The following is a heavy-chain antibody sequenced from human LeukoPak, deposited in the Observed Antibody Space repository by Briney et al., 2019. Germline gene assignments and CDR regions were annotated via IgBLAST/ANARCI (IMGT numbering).Heavy chain of an antibody. CDR3: ARDRYTSGWSRHDY. Sequence: ASVKVSCKASGYTFTGYYMHWVRQAPGQGREWMGWINPNSGGTNYAQKFQGRVTMTRDTSIGTASMELSRLRSDDTAVYYCARDRYTSGWSRHDYWGQGTLVTVSS. J-gene: IGHJ4*02. D-gene: IGHD6-19*01. CDR2: INPNSGGT. V-gene: IGHV1-2*02. CDR1: GYTFTGYY.